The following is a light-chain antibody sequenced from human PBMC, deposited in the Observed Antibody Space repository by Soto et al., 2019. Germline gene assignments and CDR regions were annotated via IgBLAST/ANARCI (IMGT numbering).Light chain of an antibody. J-gene: IGKJ1*01. CDR2: AAS. Sequence: AIRMTQSPSSLSASTGGRVTITCRASQGISSYLAWYQQKPGKAPKLLIYAASTLQSGVPSRFSGSGSGTDFTLTISCLQSEDFATYYCQQYYSYPWTFGQGTKV. CDR1: QGISSY. V-gene: IGKV1-8*01. CDR3: QQYYSYPWT.